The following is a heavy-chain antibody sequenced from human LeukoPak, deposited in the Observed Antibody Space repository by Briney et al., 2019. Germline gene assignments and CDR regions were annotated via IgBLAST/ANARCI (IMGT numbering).Heavy chain of an antibody. J-gene: IGHJ5*02. V-gene: IGHV3-23*01. CDR2: IDDGGGAT. CDR1: GFSFSSYA. Sequence: GGSLRLSCAASGFSFSSYATTWVRQAPGKGLEWVSYIDDGGGATYYADSIKGRFTISRDNSKNTLYLQMDSLRADDTAVYYCAKVSGSGYYGWFAPWGQGALVTVSS. CDR3: AKVSGSGYYGWFAP. D-gene: IGHD3-3*01.